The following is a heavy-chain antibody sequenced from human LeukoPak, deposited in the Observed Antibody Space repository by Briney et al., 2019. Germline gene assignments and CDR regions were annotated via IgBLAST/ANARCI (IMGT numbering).Heavy chain of an antibody. J-gene: IGHJ4*02. V-gene: IGHV4-59*04. CDR2: IYHSGST. D-gene: IGHD2-2*01. CDR1: GGSISSYY. CDR3: ATVVPAGIEY. Sequence: SETLSLTCTVSGGSISSYYWSWIRQPPGKGLEWIGSIYHSGSTYYNPSLKSRVTISVDTSKNQFSLKLSSVTAADTAVYYCATVVPAGIEYWGQGTLVTVSS.